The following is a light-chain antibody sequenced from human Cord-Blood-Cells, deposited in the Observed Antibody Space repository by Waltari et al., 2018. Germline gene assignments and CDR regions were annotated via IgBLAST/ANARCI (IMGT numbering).Light chain of an antibody. CDR2: GAS. V-gene: IGKV3-15*01. Sequence: IVLTQSPATLSVSPAETATLACRASQRVSRNLAWYQQKTGQAPRLLIYGASTRATGIPARFSGSGSGIEFTLTISSLQSEDFAVYYCQQYNNWPPLTFGGGTKVEIK. CDR1: QRVSRN. CDR3: QQYNNWPPLT. J-gene: IGKJ4*01.